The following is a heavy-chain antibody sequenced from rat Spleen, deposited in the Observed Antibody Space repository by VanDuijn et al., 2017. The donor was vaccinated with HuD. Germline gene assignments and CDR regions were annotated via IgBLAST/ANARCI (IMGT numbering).Heavy chain of an antibody. D-gene: IGHD1-11*01. CDR3: ARHYGGYSEYVMDA. J-gene: IGHJ4*01. CDR2: IIYDGSST. V-gene: IGHV5S10*01. CDR1: GFTFSDYN. Sequence: EVQLVESGGGLVQPGRSLKLSCAASGFTFSDYNMAWVRQSPKKGLEWVATIIYDGSSTYYRDSVKGRFTISRDNGKTTLYLEMDSLRSEDMATYYCARHYGGYSEYVMDAWGQGASVTVSS.